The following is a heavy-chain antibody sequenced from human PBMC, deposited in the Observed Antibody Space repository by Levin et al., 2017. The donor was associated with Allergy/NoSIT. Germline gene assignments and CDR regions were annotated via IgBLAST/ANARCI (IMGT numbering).Heavy chain of an antibody. CDR3: ARPTWAMVTKVPLDY. CDR1: GITFSNYA. V-gene: IGHV3-23*01. Sequence: GGSLRLSCAASGITFSNYAMSWVRQAPGKGLEWVSGISGRGDSTFYADSVKGRFTISRDNSKSTVYLQMNSLKAEDTAVYYCARPTWAMVTKVPLDYWGQGTQVTVSS. CDR2: ISGRGDST. D-gene: IGHD4-17*01. J-gene: IGHJ4*02.